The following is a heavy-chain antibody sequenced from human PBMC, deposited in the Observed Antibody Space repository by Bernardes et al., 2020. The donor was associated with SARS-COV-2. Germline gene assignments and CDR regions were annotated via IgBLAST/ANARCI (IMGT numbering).Heavy chain of an antibody. V-gene: IGHV3-7*01. D-gene: IGHD2-21*01. Sequence: GSLRLSCAASGFTFSSYWMSWVRQAPGKGLEWVANIKQDGSEKYYVDSVKGRFTISRDNAKNSLYLQMNSLRAEDTAVYYCARIAYPGYYYYAMDVWGQGTTVTVSS. CDR2: IKQDGSEK. J-gene: IGHJ6*02. CDR3: ARIAYPGYYYYAMDV. CDR1: GFTFSSYW.